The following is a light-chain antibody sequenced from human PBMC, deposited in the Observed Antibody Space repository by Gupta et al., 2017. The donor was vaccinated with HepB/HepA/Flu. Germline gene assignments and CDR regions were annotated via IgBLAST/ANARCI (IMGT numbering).Light chain of an antibody. CDR2: WAS. CDR1: QRVLYASNNKNY. V-gene: IGKV4-1*01. J-gene: IGKJ5*01. CDR3: QQYYSTSSIT. Sequence: DIVMTQFPDPLAVSLGERATINCKSSQRVLYASNNKNYLAWYQQKPGQPPKLLIYWASTRESGVPDRFSGTGSGTDFTLTISSLQAEDVAVYYCQQYYSTSSITFGQGTRLEIK.